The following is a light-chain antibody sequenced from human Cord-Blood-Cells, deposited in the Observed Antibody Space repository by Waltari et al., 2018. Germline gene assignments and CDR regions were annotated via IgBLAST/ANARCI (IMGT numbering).Light chain of an antibody. V-gene: IGLV2-23*01. CDR3: CSYAGSSTWV. CDR1: RSDVGSYNL. J-gene: IGLJ3*02. CDR2: EGS. Sequence: QSALTQPASVSGSPGQSITISCTGTRSDVGSYNLVSWYQQHPGKAPKLMIYEGSKPPSGVSNRFSVSKACNTASLTISGLQAEDEADYYCCSYAGSSTWVFGGGTKLTVL.